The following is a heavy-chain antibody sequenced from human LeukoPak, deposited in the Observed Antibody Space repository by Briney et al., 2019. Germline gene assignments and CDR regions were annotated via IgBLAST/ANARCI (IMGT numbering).Heavy chain of an antibody. Sequence: PGGSLRLSCAAAGFNFNDAAMTWVRQAPGKGLEWVSLIASSGRNTYYTDSVRGRFTISRDNSKKTLSLQMNSLRVEDTAIYYCAKDIQSSAWGLGTMVTVSS. V-gene: IGHV3-23*01. CDR1: GFNFNDAA. D-gene: IGHD5-24*01. J-gene: IGHJ3*01. CDR2: IASSGRNT. CDR3: AKDIQSSA.